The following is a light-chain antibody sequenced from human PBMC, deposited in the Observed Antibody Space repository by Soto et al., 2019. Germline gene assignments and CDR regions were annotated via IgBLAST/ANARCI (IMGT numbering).Light chain of an antibody. CDR2: AAS. J-gene: IGKJ2*01. CDR3: QQSAKMPRT. V-gene: IGKV1-39*01. Sequence: DIQMTQSPSSLSACVGNRVTITCRASQPISNYVSWYQQKSGRAPKSLIYAASTLQNGVPSRFSGSGSGTDFTLTITSLQPEDSAVYYCQQSAKMPRTFGQGNKLDI. CDR1: QPISNY.